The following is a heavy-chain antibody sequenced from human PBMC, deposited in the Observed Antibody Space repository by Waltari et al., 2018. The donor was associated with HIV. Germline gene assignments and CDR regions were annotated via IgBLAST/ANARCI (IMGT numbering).Heavy chain of an antibody. D-gene: IGHD2-15*01. J-gene: IGHJ4*02. CDR1: GGSFSGYY. Sequence: QVQLQQWGAGLLKPSETLSLTCAVYGGSFSGYYWSSIRPPPGQGLEWSGEINHSGSTNYNPSLKSRVTISVDTSKNQFSLKLSSVTAADTAVYYCARIPNCSGGSCYSPPFDYWGQGTLVTVSS. CDR2: INHSGST. CDR3: ARIPNCSGGSCYSPPFDY. V-gene: IGHV4-34*01.